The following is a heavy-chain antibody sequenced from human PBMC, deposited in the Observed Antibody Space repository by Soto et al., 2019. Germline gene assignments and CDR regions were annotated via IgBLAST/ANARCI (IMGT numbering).Heavy chain of an antibody. J-gene: IGHJ3*02. Sequence: PGGSLRLSCAASGFTFSSYSMNWVRQAPGKGLEWVSSISSSSSYIYYADSVKGRFTISRDNAKNSLYLQMNSLRAEDTAVYYCARDRLERWLVDSLTTDAFDIWGQGTMVTVSS. CDR2: ISSSSSYI. CDR3: ARDRLERWLVDSLTTDAFDI. CDR1: GFTFSSYS. D-gene: IGHD6-19*01. V-gene: IGHV3-21*01.